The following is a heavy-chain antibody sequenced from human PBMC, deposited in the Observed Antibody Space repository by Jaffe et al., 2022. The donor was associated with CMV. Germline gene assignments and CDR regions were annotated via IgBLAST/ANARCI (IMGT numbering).Heavy chain of an antibody. Sequence: EVQLVESEGGLVQPGGSLRLSCAASGFPFSSYSMNWVRQAPGKGLEWLSYITSSSSTIYYADSVKGRFAISRDNAKNSLFLQMNSLRDEDTAVYYCVRGAPGKRFHYFDPWGQGTLVTVSS. CDR3: VRGAPGKRFHYFDP. D-gene: IGHD1-26*01. V-gene: IGHV3-48*02. CDR1: GFPFSSYS. J-gene: IGHJ5*02. CDR2: ITSSSSTI.